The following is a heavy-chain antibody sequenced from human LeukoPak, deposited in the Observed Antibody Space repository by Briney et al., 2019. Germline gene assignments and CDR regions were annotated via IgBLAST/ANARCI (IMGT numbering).Heavy chain of an antibody. J-gene: IGHJ4*02. CDR3: TRVGYIDEGIDY. D-gene: IGHD5-24*01. CDR2: IKQDGSKK. CDR1: GFTFSSYA. Sequence: GGSLRLSCSASGFTFSSYAMHWVRQAPGKGLEWVANIKQDGSKKSYVDSVKGRFTISRDNAKNSLYLQMNSLRAEDTAIYYCTRVGYIDEGIDYWGQGTLVTVSS. V-gene: IGHV3-7*04.